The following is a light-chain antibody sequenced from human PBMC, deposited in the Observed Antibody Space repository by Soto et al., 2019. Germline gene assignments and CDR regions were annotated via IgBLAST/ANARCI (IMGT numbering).Light chain of an antibody. J-gene: IGKJ5*01. CDR2: AAS. CDR3: QQRKSYPIT. CDR1: QDINTY. Sequence: DIQLTQSPSFLSASVGDRVTITCRASQDINTYLSSYQQKPGKAPKLLIFAASTWQNGVPSTFSGSGSGTEFTVTINSLQPEDFATYYCQQRKSYPITFGQGTRLEIK. V-gene: IGKV1-9*01.